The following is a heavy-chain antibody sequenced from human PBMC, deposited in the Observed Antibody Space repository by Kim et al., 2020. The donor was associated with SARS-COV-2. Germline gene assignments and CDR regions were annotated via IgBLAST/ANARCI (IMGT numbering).Heavy chain of an antibody. Sequence: GGSLRLSCAASGFTFSSYAMTWVRQAPGKGLEWVSGTTASGGDTYYADSVKGRFTMSRDNSKNSLYLQMNSLRADDTAVYFCAKHEYQGTINWGDVLDCWGQGTLVTASS. CDR2: TTASGGDT. J-gene: IGHJ4*02. CDR1: GFTFSSYA. CDR3: AKHEYQGTINWGDVLDC. V-gene: IGHV3-23*01. D-gene: IGHD2-2*01.